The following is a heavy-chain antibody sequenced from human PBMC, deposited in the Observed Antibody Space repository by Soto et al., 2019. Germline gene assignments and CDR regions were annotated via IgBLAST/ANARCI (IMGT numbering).Heavy chain of an antibody. D-gene: IGHD2-15*01. CDR2: ISGSGGGT. CDR3: AKDTGYCSGGSCYFDY. Sequence: EVQLLESGGGLVQPGGSLRLSCAASGFTFSSYAMSWVRQAPGKGLEWVSAISGSGGGTYYADSVKGRFTISRDNSKNTLYLQMNSLRAEDTAVYYCAKDTGYCSGGSCYFDYWGQGTLVTVSS. V-gene: IGHV3-23*01. J-gene: IGHJ4*02. CDR1: GFTFSSYA.